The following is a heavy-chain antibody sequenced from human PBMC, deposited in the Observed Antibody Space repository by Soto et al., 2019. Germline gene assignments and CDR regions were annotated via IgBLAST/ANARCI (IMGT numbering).Heavy chain of an antibody. J-gene: IGHJ4*02. D-gene: IGHD5-12*01. CDR2: ISAYNGNT. Sequence: QVQLVQSGAEVKKPGASVKVSCKASGYTFTSYVSWVRQAPGQGLEWMGWISAYNGNTNYAQKLQGRVTMTTDTSTSTAYMELRSLRSDDMAVYYCARDNGYESDYWGQGTLVTVSS. CDR3: ARDNGYESDY. CDR1: GYTFTSY. V-gene: IGHV1-18*03.